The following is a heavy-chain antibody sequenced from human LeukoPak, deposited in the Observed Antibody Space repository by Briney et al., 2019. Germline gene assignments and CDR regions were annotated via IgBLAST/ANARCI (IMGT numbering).Heavy chain of an antibody. J-gene: IGHJ4*02. Sequence: GGSLRLSCAASGFTFSSYWMSWVRQAPGKGLEWVANIKQGGSEKYYVDSVKGRFTISRDNAKNSLYLQMNSLRAEDTAVYYCARALIQLYAFLDYWGQGTLVTVSS. V-gene: IGHV3-7*01. D-gene: IGHD5-18*01. CDR1: GFTFSSYW. CDR2: IKQGGSEK. CDR3: ARALIQLYAFLDY.